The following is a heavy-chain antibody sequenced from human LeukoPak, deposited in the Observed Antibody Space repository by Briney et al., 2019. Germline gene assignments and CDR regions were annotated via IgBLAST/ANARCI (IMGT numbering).Heavy chain of an antibody. D-gene: IGHD1-26*01. Sequence: PGGSLRLSCAASGFTFSNYAMHWVRQAPGKGLEWVALISYDGINKYYADSVKGRFTISRDNSKNTLYLQMNSLRAEDTAVYYCASHSGSYYYYFDYWGQGTLVTVSS. CDR1: GFTFSNYA. CDR2: ISYDGINK. V-gene: IGHV3-30-3*01. J-gene: IGHJ4*02. CDR3: ASHSGSYYYYFDY.